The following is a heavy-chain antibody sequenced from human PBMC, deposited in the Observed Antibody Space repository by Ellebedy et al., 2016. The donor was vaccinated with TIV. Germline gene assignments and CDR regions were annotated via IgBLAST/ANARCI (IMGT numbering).Heavy chain of an antibody. V-gene: IGHV1-18*01. CDR2: ISAYNDNT. CDR3: ARGAATPYEDY. D-gene: IGHD2-15*01. Sequence: AASVKVSCKASGYTFIRYGITWVRQAPGQGLEWMGWISAYNDNTEYAQKVRGRVTMTKDTSTNTAHMELRRLRSDDTAIYYCARGAATPYEDYWGQGTLVTVSS. J-gene: IGHJ4*02. CDR1: GYTFIRYG.